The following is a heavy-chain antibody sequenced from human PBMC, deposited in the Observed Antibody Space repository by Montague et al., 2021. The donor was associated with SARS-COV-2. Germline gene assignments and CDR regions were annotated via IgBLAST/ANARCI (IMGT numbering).Heavy chain of an antibody. CDR1: GGSISSGTYY. V-gene: IGHV4-39*07. CDR2: INYSGKT. Sequence: TLSLTCTVSGGSISSGTYYWGWVRQPPGKGLEWIGTINYSGKTCYNPSLKSRVTISVDTSKNQFSLKLTSVTTADTAVYFCARGVAGEYWDDGKIRDFSWFDPWGQGILVTVSS. J-gene: IGHJ5*02. D-gene: IGHD1-1*01. CDR3: ARGVAGEYWDDGKIRDFSWFDP.